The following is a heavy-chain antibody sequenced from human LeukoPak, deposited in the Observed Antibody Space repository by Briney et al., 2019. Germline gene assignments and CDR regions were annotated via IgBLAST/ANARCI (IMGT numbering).Heavy chain of an antibody. CDR3: AKDRAGYYYYGMDV. CDR2: ISYDGSNK. D-gene: IGHD6-13*01. J-gene: IGHJ6*04. CDR1: GFTFSSYG. V-gene: IGHV3-30*18. Sequence: GRSLRLSCAASGFTFSSYGMHWVRQAPGKGLEWVAVISYDGSNKYYADSVKGRFTISRDNSKNTLYLQMNSLRAEDTAVYYCAKDRAGYYYYGMDVWGEGTTDTVSS.